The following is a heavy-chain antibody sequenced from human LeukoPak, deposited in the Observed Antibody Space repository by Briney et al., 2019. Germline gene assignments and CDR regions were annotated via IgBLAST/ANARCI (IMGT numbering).Heavy chain of an antibody. D-gene: IGHD3-22*01. CDR1: GFTFSRNS. CDR2: ISSTSTFI. V-gene: IGHV3-21*01. Sequence: GGSLRLSCAASGFTFSRNSMNWVRQAPGTGLEWVASISSTSTFIYSADSVKGRFAISRDTAKNSLFLQMNSLRAEDTAIYYCARDYFDSSDYPQTYYYYYMDVWGKGTTVTVSS. CDR3: ARDYFDSSDYPQTYYYYYMDV. J-gene: IGHJ6*03.